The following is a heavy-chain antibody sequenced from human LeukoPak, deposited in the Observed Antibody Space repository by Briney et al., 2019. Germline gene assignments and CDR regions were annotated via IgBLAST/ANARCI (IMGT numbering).Heavy chain of an antibody. Sequence: GGSLRLSCAASGFTFRAYGMHWVRQAPGKGPEWLAIISYDGSNTYYADSVKGRFTISRDNSKNTLYQQMDSLRAEDTAVYYCAKEGDISSSWYLSNYLDYWGQGTLVTVSS. CDR2: ISYDGSNT. CDR3: AKEGDISSSWYLSNYLDY. CDR1: GFTFRAYG. J-gene: IGHJ4*02. V-gene: IGHV3-30*18. D-gene: IGHD6-13*01.